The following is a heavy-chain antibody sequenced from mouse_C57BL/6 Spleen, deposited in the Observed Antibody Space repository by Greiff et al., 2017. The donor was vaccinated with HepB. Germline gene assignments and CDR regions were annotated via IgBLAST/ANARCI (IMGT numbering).Heavy chain of an antibody. D-gene: IGHD1-1*01. V-gene: IGHV1-26*01. CDR2: INPNNGGT. CDR3: ARNGYYGSSYNMDY. CDR1: GYTFTDYY. Sequence: VQLQQSGPELVKPGASVKISCKASGYTFTDYYMNWVKQSHGKSLEWIGDINPNNGGTSYNQKFKGKATLTVDKSSSTAYMELRSLTSEDSAVYYCARNGYYGSSYNMDYWGQGTSVTVSS. J-gene: IGHJ4*01.